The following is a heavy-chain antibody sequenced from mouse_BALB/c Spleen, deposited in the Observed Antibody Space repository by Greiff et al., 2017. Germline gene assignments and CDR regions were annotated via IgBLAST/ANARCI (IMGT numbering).Heavy chain of an antibody. V-gene: IGHV1S137*01. CDR3: AREDY. CDR2: ISTYYGDA. J-gene: IGHJ4*01. CDR1: GYTFTDYA. Sequence: VKLLESGAELVRPGVSVKISCKGSGYTFTDYAMHWVKQSHAKSLEWIGVISTYYGDASYNQKFKGKATMTVDKSSSTAYMELARLTSEDSAIYYCAREDYWGQGTSVTVSS.